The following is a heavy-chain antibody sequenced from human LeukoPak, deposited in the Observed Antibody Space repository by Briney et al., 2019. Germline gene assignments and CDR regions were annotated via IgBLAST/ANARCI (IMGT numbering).Heavy chain of an antibody. CDR2: INPNSDGT. D-gene: IGHD3-22*01. CDR1: GYTFTGYY. Sequence: ASVKVSCKASGYTFTGYYMHWVRQAPGQGLEWMGWINPNSDGTNYAQKFQGRVTMTRDTSISTAYMELSRLRSDDTAVYYCARAPDSSVWFDPWGQGTLVTVSS. CDR3: ARAPDSSVWFDP. J-gene: IGHJ5*02. V-gene: IGHV1-2*02.